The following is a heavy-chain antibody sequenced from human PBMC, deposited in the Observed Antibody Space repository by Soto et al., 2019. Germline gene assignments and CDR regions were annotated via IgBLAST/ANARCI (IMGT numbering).Heavy chain of an antibody. CDR3: ARGAGYCSGGSCYSRSDAFDI. CDR1: GGTFSSYA. D-gene: IGHD2-15*01. V-gene: IGHV1-69*13. Sequence: SVKVSCKASGGTFSSYAISWVRQAPGQGLEWMGGIIPIFGTANYAQKFQGRVTITADESTSTAYMELSSLRSEDTAVYYCARGAGYCSGGSCYSRSDAFDIWGQGTMVTVSS. J-gene: IGHJ3*02. CDR2: IIPIFGTA.